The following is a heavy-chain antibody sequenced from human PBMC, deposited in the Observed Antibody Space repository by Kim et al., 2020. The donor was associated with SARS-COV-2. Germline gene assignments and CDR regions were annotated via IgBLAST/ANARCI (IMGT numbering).Heavy chain of an antibody. CDR2: MNHGGIA. CDR1: GGSFSGYF. CDR3: SDELRDDRVY. V-gene: IGHV4-34*01. J-gene: IGHJ4*02. Sequence: SETLSLTCAVSGGSFSGYFWSWIRQPPGKGLEWIGEMNHGGIANYNMSLRGRVTISVDSSKSQVSLHLTSVTAADTAVYFCSDELRDDRVYWGQGSLVTVSS.